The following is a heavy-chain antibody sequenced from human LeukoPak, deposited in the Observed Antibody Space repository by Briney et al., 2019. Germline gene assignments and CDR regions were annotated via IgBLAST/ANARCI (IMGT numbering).Heavy chain of an antibody. CDR1: GYSFTSYW. CDR3: ARHGGPDGYNVRFDY. Sequence: GESLQISCKGSGYSFTSYWIGWVRPMPGKGQEWMGIIYPGDSDTRYSPSFQGQVTISADKSISTAYLQWSSLKASDTAMYYCARHGGPDGYNVRFDYWGQGTLVTVSS. V-gene: IGHV5-51*01. CDR2: IYPGDSDT. J-gene: IGHJ4*02. D-gene: IGHD5-24*01.